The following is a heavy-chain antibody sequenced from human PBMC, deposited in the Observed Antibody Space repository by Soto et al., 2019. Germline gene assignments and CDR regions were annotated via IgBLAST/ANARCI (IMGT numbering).Heavy chain of an antibody. Sequence: GGSLRLSCAASGFTSSSYSMNWVRQAPGKGLEWVSYISSSSSTIYYADSVKGRFTISRDNAKNSLYLQMNSLRDEDTAVYYCARDYYDSSGYYGLIDYWGQGTQVTVSS. D-gene: IGHD3-22*01. CDR1: GFTSSSYS. J-gene: IGHJ4*02. CDR3: ARDYYDSSGYYGLIDY. V-gene: IGHV3-48*02. CDR2: ISSSSSTI.